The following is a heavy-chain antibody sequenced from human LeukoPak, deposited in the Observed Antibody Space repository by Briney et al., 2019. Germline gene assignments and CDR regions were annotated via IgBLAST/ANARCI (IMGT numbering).Heavy chain of an antibody. CDR3: ARGGFDSRWACDI. CDR1: GYTFTKYA. J-gene: IGHJ4*02. CDR2: INTNTRTP. D-gene: IGHD3-9*01. Sequence: ASVKVSCKASGYTFTKYAINWVRQAPGQGLEWMRWINTNTRTPTYAQGFTGRLVFSLDTSVSTAYLQISSLEAEDTAVYYCARGGFDSRWACDIWGQGILVTVSS. V-gene: IGHV7-4-1*02.